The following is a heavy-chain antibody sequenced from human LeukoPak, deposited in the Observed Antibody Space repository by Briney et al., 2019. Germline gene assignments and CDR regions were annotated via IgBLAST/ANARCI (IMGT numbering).Heavy chain of an antibody. Sequence: ASVKVSCKASGYTFTSYGISWVRQAPGQGLEWMGWISAYNGNTNYAQKLQGRVTMTTDTSTSTAYMELMSLRSDDTAVYYCARHSEVRGVYMPQYFQHWGQGTLVTVSS. J-gene: IGHJ1*01. CDR1: GYTFTSYG. V-gene: IGHV1-18*01. CDR2: ISAYNGNT. CDR3: ARHSEVRGVYMPQYFQH. D-gene: IGHD3-10*01.